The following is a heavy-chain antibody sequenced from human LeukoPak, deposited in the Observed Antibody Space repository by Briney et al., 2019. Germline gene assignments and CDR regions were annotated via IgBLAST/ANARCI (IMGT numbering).Heavy chain of an antibody. CDR1: GGSVSSGSYY. CDR3: ATTSYDFWSGYYPQNNWFDP. D-gene: IGHD3-3*01. J-gene: IGHJ5*02. V-gene: IGHV4-31*03. CDR2: IYYSGST. Sequence: PSETLSLTCTVSGGSVSSGSYYWSWIRQHPGKGLEWIGYIYYSGSTYYNPSLKSRVTISVDTSKNQFSLKLSSVTAADTAVYYCATTSYDFWSGYYPQNNWFDPWGQGTLVTVSS.